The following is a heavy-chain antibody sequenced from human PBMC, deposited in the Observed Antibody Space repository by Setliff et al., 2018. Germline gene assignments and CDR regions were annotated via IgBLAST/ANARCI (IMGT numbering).Heavy chain of an antibody. J-gene: IGHJ6*03. CDR3: ARVPATVTTFYYYYMDV. V-gene: IGHV4-61*08. CDR1: GGSISSGDYY. Sequence: SETLSLTCTVSGGSISSGDYYWSWIRQPPGKGLEWIGYIYYSGSTNYNPSLKSRVTISVDTSKNQFSLKLSSVTAADTAVYYCARVPATVTTFYYYYMDVWGKGTTVTVSS. CDR2: IYYSGST. D-gene: IGHD4-17*01.